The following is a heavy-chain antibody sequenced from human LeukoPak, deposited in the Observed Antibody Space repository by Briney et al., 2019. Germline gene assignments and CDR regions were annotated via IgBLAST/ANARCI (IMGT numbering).Heavy chain of an antibody. CDR3: ASVGTRGGDAFGS. CDR2: IYYSGST. Sequence: SETLSLTCTVSGGSISSYYWSWLRQPPGKGLEWIGYIYYSGSTNYNPSLKSRVTISVDTSKNQFSLKLSSVTAADTAVYYCASVGTRGGDAFGSWGQGTMVTGSS. V-gene: IGHV4-59*01. J-gene: IGHJ3*02. CDR1: GGSISSYY. D-gene: IGHD3-16*01.